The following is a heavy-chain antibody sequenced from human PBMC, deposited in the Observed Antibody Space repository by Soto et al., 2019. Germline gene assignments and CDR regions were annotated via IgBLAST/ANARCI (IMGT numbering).Heavy chain of an antibody. CDR2: INTYNGNT. Sequence: QVQLVQSGAEVKNPGASVKVSCKASGYTFTRYGIGWARQAPGQGLEWMGWINTYNGNTIYAQNFQGRVTLTTDTSTSTAYMELRSLRSNDTAIYYCAMVDVYVTPSPQDVWGQGTTVIVSS. J-gene: IGHJ6*02. D-gene: IGHD3-16*01. CDR1: GYTFTRYG. V-gene: IGHV1-18*01. CDR3: AMVDVYVTPSPQDV.